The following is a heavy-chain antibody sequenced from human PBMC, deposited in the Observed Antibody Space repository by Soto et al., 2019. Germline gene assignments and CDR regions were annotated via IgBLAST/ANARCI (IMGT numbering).Heavy chain of an antibody. CDR2: IYGSGRGI. Sequence: HPGGPLTLSSSASGLPHSSFAMMCVPHAPGQRLQCVAGIYGSGRGIQYADSVRGRFTIARDNSKNTVYLQMTDLRSDDTAVYYCAKVAVYNDGLWLMDHWGRGTQVTVSS. CDR3: AKVAVYNDGLWLMDH. V-gene: IGHV3-23*05. J-gene: IGHJ4*02. D-gene: IGHD2-21*01. CDR1: GLPHSSFA.